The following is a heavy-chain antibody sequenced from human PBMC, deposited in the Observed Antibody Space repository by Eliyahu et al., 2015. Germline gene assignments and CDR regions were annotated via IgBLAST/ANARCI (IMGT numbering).Heavy chain of an antibody. CDR3: ARPRTTVTTWGWFDP. Sequence: QLQLQESGPGLVKPSETLSLTXTVXGGSIXSSSYYWGWIRQPPGKGLEWIGTIYYSGDTYYNPSLKSRVTISVDTSKNRFSLKLSSVTAADTAVYYCARPRTTVTTWGWFDPWGQGTLVTVSS. CDR2: IYYSGDT. CDR1: GGSIXSSSYY. J-gene: IGHJ5*02. D-gene: IGHD4-17*01. V-gene: IGHV4-39*01.